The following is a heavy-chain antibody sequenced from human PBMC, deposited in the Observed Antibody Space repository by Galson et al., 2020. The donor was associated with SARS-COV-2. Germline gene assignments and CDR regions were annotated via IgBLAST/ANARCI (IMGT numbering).Heavy chain of an antibody. CDR3: ASAGMSLGGDYGMDV. D-gene: IGHD6-13*01. Sequence: GGSLRLSCAASGFTFSSYWMSWVRQAPGKGLEWVANIKQYGSEKYYVDSVKGRFTISRDNAKNSLYLQMNSLRAEDTAVYYCASAGMSLGGDYGMDVWGQGTTVTVS. CDR2: IKQYGSEK. J-gene: IGHJ6*02. CDR1: GFTFSSYW. V-gene: IGHV3-7*01.